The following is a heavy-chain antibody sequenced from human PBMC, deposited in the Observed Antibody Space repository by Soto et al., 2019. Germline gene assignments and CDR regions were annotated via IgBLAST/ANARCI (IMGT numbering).Heavy chain of an antibody. CDR1: GYSFTSYW. CDR2: IYPGDPDT. CDR3: ARHSSGWYRPYYYYGMDV. D-gene: IGHD6-19*01. Sequence: GESLKISCKGSGYSFTSYWIGWVRQMPGKGLEWMGIIYPGDPDTRYSPSFQGQVTISADKSISTAYLQWSSLKASDTAMYYCARHSSGWYRPYYYYGMDVWGQGTTVTVSS. V-gene: IGHV5-51*01. J-gene: IGHJ6*02.